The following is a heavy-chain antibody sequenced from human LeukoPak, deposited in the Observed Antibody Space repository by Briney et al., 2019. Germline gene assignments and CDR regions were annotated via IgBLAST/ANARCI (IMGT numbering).Heavy chain of an antibody. Sequence: SETLSLTCTVSGDSINNYWWSWIRQPAGKGLEWIGRIYDSGKTDYNPSLKSRVTISVDTFKNQFSLKLTSVTAADTAVYYCARDQKGGSWSPWGQGTLVTVSS. V-gene: IGHV4-4*07. D-gene: IGHD6-13*01. CDR2: IYDSGKT. J-gene: IGHJ5*02. CDR1: GDSINNYW. CDR3: ARDQKGGSWSP.